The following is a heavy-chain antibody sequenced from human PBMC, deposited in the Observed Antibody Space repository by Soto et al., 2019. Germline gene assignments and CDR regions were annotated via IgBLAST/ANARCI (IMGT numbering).Heavy chain of an antibody. D-gene: IGHD1-20*01. CDR1: GGTFRSYS. CDR2: FVPKFGSI. Sequence: VQLVQSGAEVKKPGSSVKVSCKASGGTFRSYSLTWVRQARGQGLEWMGGFVPKFGSISYAQKFQARMTITADESTSTADMELSSLRSEDTAVYYCVTGDNYYFDYWGQGNLVTVSS. CDR3: VTGDNYYFDY. V-gene: IGHV1-69*01. J-gene: IGHJ4*02.